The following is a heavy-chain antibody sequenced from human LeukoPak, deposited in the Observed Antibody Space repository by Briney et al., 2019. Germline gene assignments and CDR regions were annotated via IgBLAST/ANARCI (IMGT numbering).Heavy chain of an antibody. CDR3: ARDSSYCSSTSCYEDYGMDV. J-gene: IGHJ6*02. CDR2: IKQDGSEK. Sequence: GGSLRLSCAASGFTFSSYWMSWVRQAPGKGLEWVASIKQDGSEKYYVDSVKGRFTISRDNAKNSLYLQMNSLRAEDTAVYYCARDSSYCSSTSCYEDYGMDVWGQGTTVTVSS. V-gene: IGHV3-7*01. D-gene: IGHD2-2*01. CDR1: GFTFSSYW.